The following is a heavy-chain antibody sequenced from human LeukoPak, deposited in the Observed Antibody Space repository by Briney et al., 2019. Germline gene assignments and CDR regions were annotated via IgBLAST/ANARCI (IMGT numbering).Heavy chain of an antibody. J-gene: IGHJ5*02. V-gene: IGHV1-69*13. D-gene: IGHD4-17*01. Sequence: SVKVSCKASGGTFSSYAISWVRQAPGQGLEWMGGIILILGTAKYAQKFQGRVTITADESTSTAYMELSSLRSEDTAVYYCARATVTTFNWFDPWGQGALVTVSS. CDR3: ARATVTTFNWFDP. CDR1: GGTFSSYA. CDR2: IILILGTA.